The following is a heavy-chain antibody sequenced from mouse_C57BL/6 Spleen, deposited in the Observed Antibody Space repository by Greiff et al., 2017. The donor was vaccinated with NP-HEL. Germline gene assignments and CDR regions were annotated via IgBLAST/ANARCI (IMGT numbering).Heavy chain of an antibody. J-gene: IGHJ1*03. CDR1: GYTFTDYN. V-gene: IGHV1-22*01. Sequence: VQLKESGPELVKPGASVKMSCKASGYTFTDYNMHWVKQSHGKSLEWIGYINPNNGGTSYNQKFKGKATLTVNKSSSTAYMELRSLTSEDSAVYYCARGTLYYGSSYGYFDVWGTGTTVTVSS. CDR3: ARGTLYYGSSYGYFDV. CDR2: INPNNGGT. D-gene: IGHD1-1*01.